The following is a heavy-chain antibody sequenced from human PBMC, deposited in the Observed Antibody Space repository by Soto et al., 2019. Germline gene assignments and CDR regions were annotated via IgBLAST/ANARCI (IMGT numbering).Heavy chain of an antibody. J-gene: IGHJ4*02. CDR1: GFTFSSYW. CDR3: ARDRGGGYDSEYYFDY. CDR2: IKQDGSEK. D-gene: IGHD5-12*01. V-gene: IGHV3-7*01. Sequence: EVQLVESGGGLVQPGGSLRLSCAASGFTFSSYWMSWVRQAPGKGLEWVANIKQDGSEKYYVDSVKGRFTISRDNAKNSLYLQMNRLRAEDTAVYYCARDRGGGYDSEYYFDYWGQGTLVTVSS.